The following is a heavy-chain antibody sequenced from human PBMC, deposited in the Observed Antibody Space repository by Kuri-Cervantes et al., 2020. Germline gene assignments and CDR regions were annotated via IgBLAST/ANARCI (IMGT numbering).Heavy chain of an antibody. CDR3: ARDLNSSFGLLWFGEFNYYYYYGMDV. CDR1: GFTFSNAW. Sequence: LSLTCAVSGFTFSNAWMSWVRQAPGKGLEWVSSISSSSSYIYYADSVKGRFTISRDNAKNSLYLQMNSLRAEDTAVYYCARDLNSSFGLLWFGEFNYYYYYGMDVWGQGTTVTVSS. V-gene: IGHV3-21*01. D-gene: IGHD3-10*01. CDR2: ISSSSSYI. J-gene: IGHJ6*02.